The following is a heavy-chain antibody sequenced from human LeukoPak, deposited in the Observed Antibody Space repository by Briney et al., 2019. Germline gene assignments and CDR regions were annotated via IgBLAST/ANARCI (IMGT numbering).Heavy chain of an antibody. D-gene: IGHD6-19*01. CDR2: INAGNGNT. J-gene: IGHJ5*02. V-gene: IGHV1-3*01. CDR1: GYTFTGYA. Sequence: GASVKVSCKASGYTFTGYAMHWVRQAPGQRLEWMGWINAGNGNTKYSQKFQGRVTITRDTSASTAYMELSSLRSEDTAVYYCARGVAVAGTKDWFDPWGQGTLVTVSS. CDR3: ARGVAVAGTKDWFDP.